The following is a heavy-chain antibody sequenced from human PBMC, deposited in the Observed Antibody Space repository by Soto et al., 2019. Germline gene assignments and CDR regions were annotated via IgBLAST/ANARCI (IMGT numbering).Heavy chain of an antibody. CDR3: ARGGYSYGSNWFDP. D-gene: IGHD5-18*01. CDR2: IYHSGST. CDR1: GGSISSSNW. V-gene: IGHV4-4*02. Sequence: PSETLSLTCAVSGGSISSSNWWSWVRQPPGKGLEWIGEIYHSGSTNYNPSLKSRVIISVDKSKNQFSLKLSSVTAADTAVYYCARGGYSYGSNWFDPWGQGTLVTVSS. J-gene: IGHJ5*02.